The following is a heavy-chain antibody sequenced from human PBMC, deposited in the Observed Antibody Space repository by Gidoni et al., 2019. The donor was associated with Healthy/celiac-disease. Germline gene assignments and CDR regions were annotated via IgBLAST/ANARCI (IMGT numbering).Heavy chain of an antibody. CDR3: ARTLGGDIDGMDV. Sequence: EVQLVESGGGLVQLGGSLRLSCAASGFTFSSYDMHWVRQATGKGLEWVSAIGTAGDTYYPGSVKGRFTISRENAKNSLYLQMNSLRAGDTAVYYCARTLGGDIDGMDVWGQGTTVTVSS. D-gene: IGHD3-3*01. J-gene: IGHJ6*02. CDR2: IGTAGDT. CDR1: GFTFSSYD. V-gene: IGHV3-13*01.